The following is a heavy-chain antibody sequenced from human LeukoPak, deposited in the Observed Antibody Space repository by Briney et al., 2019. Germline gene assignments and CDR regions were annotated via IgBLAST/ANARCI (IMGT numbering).Heavy chain of an antibody. Sequence: SETLSLTCAVSGASITSCYWSWVRQSAGKGLEWIGRLYTTGTTNYNPALKSRVTMSGDSSKNQLSLTLTSVTTANTAVYYCVRDGANWEEPNDAFDTWGQGTLLTVSS. V-gene: IGHV4-4*07. CDR2: LYTTGTT. CDR3: VRDGANWEEPNDAFDT. CDR1: GASITSCY. D-gene: IGHD1-26*01. J-gene: IGHJ3*02.